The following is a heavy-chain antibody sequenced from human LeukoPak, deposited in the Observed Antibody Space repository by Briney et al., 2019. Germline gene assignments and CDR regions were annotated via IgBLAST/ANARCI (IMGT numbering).Heavy chain of an antibody. Sequence: PGGSLRLSCAASGFTFSSYSMNWVRQAPGKGLEWVSSISSSSYIYYADSVKGRFTISRDNAKNSLYLQMNSLRAEDTAVYYCATQKESNWNYVDYWGQGTLVTVSS. CDR3: ATQKESNWNYVDY. J-gene: IGHJ4*02. CDR2: ISSSSYI. CDR1: GFTFSSYS. D-gene: IGHD1-1*01. V-gene: IGHV3-21*01.